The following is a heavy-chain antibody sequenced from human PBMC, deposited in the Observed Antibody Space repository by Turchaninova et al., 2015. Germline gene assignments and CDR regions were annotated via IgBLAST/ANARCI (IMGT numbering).Heavy chain of an antibody. D-gene: IGHD1-26*01. CDR2: TYYRSRWYN. V-gene: IGHV6-1*01. J-gene: IGHJ4*02. CDR3: ARGGTYFKGFEF. CDR1: GYSFSSSRAA. Sequence: VQLQQSGHGLVKPAAALSLTRVYSGYSFSSSRAAWNWVRQSPSKGLEWLGRTYYRSRWYNDYALSVKSRITINSDTSENQFSLRLNSVTPEDTAVYYCARGGTYFKGFEFWGQGALVTVSS.